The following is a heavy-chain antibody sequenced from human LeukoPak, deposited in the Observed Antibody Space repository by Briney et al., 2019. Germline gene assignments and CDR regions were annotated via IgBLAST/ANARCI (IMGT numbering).Heavy chain of an antibody. J-gene: IGHJ4*02. Sequence: GGSLRLSCAASGFTFDEYSMHWVRQAPGKGLEWVSAISGSGGSTYYADSVKGRFTISRDDSKNTLYLQMNSLRAEDTAVYYCANSADYGDYFDYWGQGTLVTVSS. V-gene: IGHV3-23*01. D-gene: IGHD4-17*01. CDR2: ISGSGGST. CDR1: GFTFDEYS. CDR3: ANSADYGDYFDY.